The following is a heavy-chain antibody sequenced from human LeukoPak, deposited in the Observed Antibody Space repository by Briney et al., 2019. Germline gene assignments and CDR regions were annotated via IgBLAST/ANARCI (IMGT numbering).Heavy chain of an antibody. Sequence: PGGSLRLSCAASGFNFRGYGMHWVRQAPGKGLEWVTFIHYDGRNQYYADSVKGRFTISRDNAKNTLYLQMNSLRAEDTAVYYCARDPTSGRAISGEIDYWGQGTLVTVSS. D-gene: IGHD1-26*01. CDR2: IHYDGRNQ. CDR1: GFNFRGYG. V-gene: IGHV3-30*02. CDR3: ARDPTSGRAISGEIDY. J-gene: IGHJ4*02.